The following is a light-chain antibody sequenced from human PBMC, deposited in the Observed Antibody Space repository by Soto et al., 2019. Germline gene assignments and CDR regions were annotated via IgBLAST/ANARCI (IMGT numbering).Light chain of an antibody. CDR2: AAS. Sequence: DIQMTQSPPSVSASVGDRVTITCRASQAIYHYLAWFQQVPGKAPKPLLYAASSLQSGVPPKFSGSGFGTDFTLTIRSLQPGDSATYYCQQYNSFPYTFGQGTKVEIK. J-gene: IGKJ2*01. CDR1: QAIYHY. V-gene: IGKV1-16*02. CDR3: QQYNSFPYT.